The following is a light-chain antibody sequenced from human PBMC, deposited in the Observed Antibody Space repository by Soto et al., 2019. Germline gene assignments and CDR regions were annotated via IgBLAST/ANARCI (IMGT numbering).Light chain of an antibody. CDR3: NQYNSYWT. V-gene: IGKV1-5*03. J-gene: IGKJ1*01. CDR1: QSISNW. Sequence: DIQMTQSPSTLSASVGDRVTITCRASQSISNWLAWYQQKPGKAPKLLIYKAPRLESGVPSRFSGSGSGTEFTLSISSLQPDDFATYYCNQYNSYWTFGQGTKVEIK. CDR2: KAP.